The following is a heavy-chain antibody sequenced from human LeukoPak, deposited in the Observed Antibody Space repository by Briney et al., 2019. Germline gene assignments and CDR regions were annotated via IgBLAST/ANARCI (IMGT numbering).Heavy chain of an antibody. CDR1: GYTFTSYY. D-gene: IGHD2-21*01. J-gene: IGHJ6*02. CDR3: AREAVVVASIHNNYDGMDV. CDR2: INPSGGST. Sequence: ASVKVSCKASGYTFTSYYMHWVRQAPGQGLEWLGVINPSGGSTTYAQKFQGRVTMTRDTSMRTVYVELGSLRSEDTAVYYCAREAVVVASIHNNYDGMDVWGQGTTVTVSS. V-gene: IGHV1-46*01.